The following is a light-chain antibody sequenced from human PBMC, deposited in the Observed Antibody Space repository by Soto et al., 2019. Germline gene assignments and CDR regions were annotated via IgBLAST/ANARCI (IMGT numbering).Light chain of an antibody. CDR3: QQYGTSPRT. CDR2: GAS. V-gene: IGKV3-20*01. CDR1: QSVSSSY. J-gene: IGKJ1*01. Sequence: EIVLTQSPGTLSLSPGERATLSCRASQSVSSSYLAWYQQKPGQAPRPLIYGASNRATGIPDRFSGSGSGTDFTLTISRVEPEDFAVYYCQQYGTSPRTFGQGTKVEIK.